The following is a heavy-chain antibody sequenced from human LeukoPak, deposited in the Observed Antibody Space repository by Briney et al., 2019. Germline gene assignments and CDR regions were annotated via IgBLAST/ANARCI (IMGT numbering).Heavy chain of an antibody. CDR2: IYYSGST. Sequence: SQTLSLTCTVSGSISSGSYYWSWIRQPPGKGLEWIGYIYYSGSTYYNPSLKSRVTISVDTSKNQFSLKLSSVTAADTAVYYCARGTGYCSGGSCYDYWGQGTLVTVSS. CDR1: GSISSGSYY. V-gene: IGHV4-30-4*08. CDR3: ARGTGYCSGGSCYDY. J-gene: IGHJ4*02. D-gene: IGHD2-15*01.